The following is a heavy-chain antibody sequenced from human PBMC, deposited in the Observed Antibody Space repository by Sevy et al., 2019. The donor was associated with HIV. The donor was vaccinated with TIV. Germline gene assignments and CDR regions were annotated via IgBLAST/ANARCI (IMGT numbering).Heavy chain of an antibody. CDR2: IYPGDSNT. D-gene: IGHD6-6*01. CDR3: ARLARYSSSSSIFDY. J-gene: IGHJ4*02. V-gene: IGHV5-51*01. Sequence: GESLKIPCKGFGYNFATYWIGWVRQMPGKGLEWMGIIYPGDSNTRYSPSFQGQVTISADKSISTAYLQWSSLKASDTAMYYCARLARYSSSSSIFDYWDQGTLVTVSS. CDR1: GYNFATYW.